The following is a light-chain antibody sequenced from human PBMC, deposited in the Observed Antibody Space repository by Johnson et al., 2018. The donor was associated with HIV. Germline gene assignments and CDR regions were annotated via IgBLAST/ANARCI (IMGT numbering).Light chain of an antibody. CDR2: DNN. J-gene: IGLJ1*01. CDR1: SSNIGNNY. Sequence: QSVLTQPPSVSAAPGQKVTISCSGSSSNIGNNYVSWYQQLPGTAPKLLIYDNNKRPSGIPDRFSGSKSGTSATLGITGLQTGDEAYYYCGTWDTSLSARYAFGSGTKVTVL. V-gene: IGLV1-51*01. CDR3: GTWDTSLSARYA.